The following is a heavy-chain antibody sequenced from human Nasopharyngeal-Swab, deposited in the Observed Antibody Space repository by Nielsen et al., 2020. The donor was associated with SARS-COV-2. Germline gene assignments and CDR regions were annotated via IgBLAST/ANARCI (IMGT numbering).Heavy chain of an antibody. J-gene: IGHJ5*02. Sequence: WIRQPPGKALEGLAHIFSNDEKSYSTSLKSRLTISKDTSKSQVVLTMTNMDPVDTATYYCARIYWSGCSCYREPHWFDPWGQGTLVTVSS. CDR3: ARIYWSGCSCYREPHWFDP. V-gene: IGHV2-26*01. CDR2: IFSNDEK. D-gene: IGHD2-15*01.